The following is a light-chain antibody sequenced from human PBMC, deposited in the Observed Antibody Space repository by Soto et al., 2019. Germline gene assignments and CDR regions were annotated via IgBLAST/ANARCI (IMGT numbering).Light chain of an antibody. V-gene: IGKV1-33*01. CDR2: DAS. J-gene: IGKJ3*01. Sequence: DIQMTQSPSSLSASVGDRVTITCQASQDISNYLNWYQQKPGKAPKLLIYDASNLETGVPSRFSESGSETDFTFTISSLQPEDIATYYCQQYDNLPFTFGPGTKVDIK. CDR3: QQYDNLPFT. CDR1: QDISNY.